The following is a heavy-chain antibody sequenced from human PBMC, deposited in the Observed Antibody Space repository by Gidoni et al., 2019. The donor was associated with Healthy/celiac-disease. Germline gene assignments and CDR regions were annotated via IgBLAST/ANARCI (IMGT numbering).Heavy chain of an antibody. CDR2: INPSGST. Sequence: QVQLQQWGAGLLKPSETLSLTCAVYGGSFSGYYWSWIRQPPGKGLEWIGEINPSGSTNYNPALKSRVTISVDTSKNQFSLKLSSVTAADTAVYYCARGRITMVRGVTSPHDAFDIWGQGTMVTVSS. V-gene: IGHV4-34*01. CDR1: GGSFSGYY. J-gene: IGHJ3*02. D-gene: IGHD3-10*01. CDR3: ARGRITMVRGVTSPHDAFDI.